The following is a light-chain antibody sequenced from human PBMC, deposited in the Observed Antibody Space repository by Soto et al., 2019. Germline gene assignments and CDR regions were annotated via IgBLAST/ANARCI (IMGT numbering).Light chain of an antibody. Sequence: IQLTQSPSSLSASVGERVTISCRASQGIANFLAWYQQKPGKAPKLLIYAASTLQSGVPSRFSGSGSVTDFTLTISSLQPEDFATYYCQQLNSFPIPFGPGTKVDIK. CDR1: QGIANF. J-gene: IGKJ3*01. V-gene: IGKV1-9*01. CDR3: QQLNSFPIP. CDR2: AAS.